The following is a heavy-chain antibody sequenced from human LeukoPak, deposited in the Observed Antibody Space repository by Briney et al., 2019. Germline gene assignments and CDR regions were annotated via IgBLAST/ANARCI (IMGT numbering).Heavy chain of an antibody. J-gene: IGHJ4*02. CDR1: GFTLSSYD. Sequence: GGSLRLSCAASGFTLSSYDMSWVRQAPGKGLEWVSAISGGGGSTYYADSVKGRFTISRDNSRNTLYLQMNSLRAEDTAVYYCAKDSGEQSSSWYWGPVGELPPHFDYWGQGTLVTVSS. CDR2: ISGGGGST. D-gene: IGHD6-13*01. V-gene: IGHV3-23*01. CDR3: AKDSGEQSSSWYWGPVGELPPHFDY.